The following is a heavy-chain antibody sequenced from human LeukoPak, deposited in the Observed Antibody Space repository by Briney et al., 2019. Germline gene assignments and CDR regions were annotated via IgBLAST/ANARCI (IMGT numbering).Heavy chain of an antibody. Sequence: PGGSLRLSCAASGFTFSSYGMHWVRQAPGKGLEWVAVISYDGSNKYYADSVKGRFTISRDNSKNTLYLQMNSLRAEDTAVYYCAKGPGSGYFDYYYYGMDVWGQGTTVTVSS. D-gene: IGHD3-22*01. V-gene: IGHV3-30*18. CDR2: ISYDGSNK. CDR3: AKGPGSGYFDYYYYGMDV. J-gene: IGHJ6*02. CDR1: GFTFSSYG.